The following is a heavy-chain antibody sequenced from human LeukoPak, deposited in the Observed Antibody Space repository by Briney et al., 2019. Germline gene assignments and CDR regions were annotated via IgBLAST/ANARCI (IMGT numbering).Heavy chain of an antibody. CDR3: ARHRRYYGSGSYYSDFDS. V-gene: IGHV4-39*01. CDR2: IFYSGST. D-gene: IGHD3-10*01. Sequence: SETLSLTCTVSGGSISSSDYYWGWIRQPPGKGLEWIGSIFYSGSTYYNPSLKSPVTISADMSKNYFSLRLSSVTAADTATYYCARHRRYYGSGSYYSDFDSWDQGILVTVSS. J-gene: IGHJ4*02. CDR1: GGSISSSDYY.